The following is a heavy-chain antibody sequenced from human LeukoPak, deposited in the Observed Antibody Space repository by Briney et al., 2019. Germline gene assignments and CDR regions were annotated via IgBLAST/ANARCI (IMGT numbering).Heavy chain of an antibody. V-gene: IGHV3-74*01. D-gene: IGHD3-10*01. CDR1: GFTFSNYW. CDR2: INRDGSTT. J-gene: IGHJ4*02. Sequence: PGGSLRLSCAASGFTFSNYWVHWVRQAPGKGLVWVSRINRDGSTTNYADSVKGRFTVSRDNAKNTLNLQMNNLGAEDTAVYYCAREKKTRESSEIDHWRQGTLVTVSS. CDR3: AREKKTRESSEIDH.